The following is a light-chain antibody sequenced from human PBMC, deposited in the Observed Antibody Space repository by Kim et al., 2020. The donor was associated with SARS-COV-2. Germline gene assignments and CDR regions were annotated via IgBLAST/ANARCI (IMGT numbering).Light chain of an antibody. CDR3: QSYDSTLTVVV. Sequence: GVTISCTGSSANVGAGYDIHWYQQLPGTAPKLLIYANNNRPSGVPDRFSGSKSGTSASLAITGLQAEDEADYYCQSYDSTLTVVVFGGGTQLTVL. CDR1: SANVGAGYD. J-gene: IGLJ2*01. CDR2: ANN. V-gene: IGLV1-40*01.